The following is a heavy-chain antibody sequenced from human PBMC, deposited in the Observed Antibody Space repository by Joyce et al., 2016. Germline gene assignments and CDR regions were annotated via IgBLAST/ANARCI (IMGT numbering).Heavy chain of an antibody. Sequence: QITLKESGPTLVKPTQTLTLTCTFSGFSLTTSGVAVGWIRQPPGKALEWLEIIYWDDDKFYNPSLQSRLTIARDTSKNQVFLTMTSMDPVDTATYYCAHVTHRTGGSPFDYWGQGTLVTVSS. CDR2: IYWDDDK. D-gene: IGHD2-8*02. J-gene: IGHJ4*02. CDR1: GFSLTTSGVA. V-gene: IGHV2-5*02. CDR3: AHVTHRTGGSPFDY.